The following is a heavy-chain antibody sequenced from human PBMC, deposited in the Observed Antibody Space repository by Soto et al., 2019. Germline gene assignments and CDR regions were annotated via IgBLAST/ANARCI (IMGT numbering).Heavy chain of an antibody. CDR2: ITTDKGKT. J-gene: IGHJ4*02. Sequence: QVQLVQSGPEVKKPGASVKVSCKTSGYTFTNYGISWVRQAPGQGLEWMGWITTDKGKTTYAQKFQGRVTMTTDTSTSTAYMELRSLRSDDTAMYYCVTHSPAFDYWGQGTLVVVSS. CDR1: GYTFTNYG. V-gene: IGHV1-18*01. D-gene: IGHD2-21*01. CDR3: VTHSPAFDY.